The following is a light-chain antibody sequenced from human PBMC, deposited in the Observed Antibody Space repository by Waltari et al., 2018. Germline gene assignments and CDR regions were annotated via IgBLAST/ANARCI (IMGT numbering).Light chain of an antibody. CDR3: GTWDDSLCGPV. J-gene: IGLJ3*02. CDR1: TSNIGSNY. CDR2: RNN. V-gene: IGLV1-47*01. Sequence: QSVLTQPPSASGTPGQRVTISCPGSTSNIGSNYVPWYPQLPGTAPKLLMYRNNQRPSGVPDRFSASKSGTSASLAISGLRSEDEADYYCGTWDDSLCGPVFGGGTKLTVL.